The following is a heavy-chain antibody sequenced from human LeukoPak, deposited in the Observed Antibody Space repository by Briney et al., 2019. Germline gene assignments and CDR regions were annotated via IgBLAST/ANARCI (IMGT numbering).Heavy chain of an antibody. V-gene: IGHV4-34*01. CDR2: INHSGST. CDR3: ARIFRTTVTNNFDY. CDR1: GGSFSGYY. Sequence: PSETLSLTCAVYGGSFSGYYWNWIRQPPGKGLEWIGEINHSGSTNYNPSLKSRVTISVDTSKNQFSLNLSSVTAADTAVYYCARIFRTTVTNNFDYWGPGTLVTVST. J-gene: IGHJ4*02. D-gene: IGHD4-17*01.